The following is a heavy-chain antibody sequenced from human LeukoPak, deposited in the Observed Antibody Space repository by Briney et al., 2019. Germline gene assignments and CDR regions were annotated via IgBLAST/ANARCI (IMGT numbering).Heavy chain of an antibody. CDR2: ISDNGAVT. Sequence: GGSLRLSCAASGFSFSMYSMSWIRQAPGKGLEWVSVISDNGAVTFYGDSVRGRFTISRDTSKNMVFLQMNSLRVEDTAVYYCARGIDYWGRGTLVTVSS. CDR3: ARGIDY. V-gene: IGHV3-23*01. J-gene: IGHJ4*02. CDR1: GFSFSMYS.